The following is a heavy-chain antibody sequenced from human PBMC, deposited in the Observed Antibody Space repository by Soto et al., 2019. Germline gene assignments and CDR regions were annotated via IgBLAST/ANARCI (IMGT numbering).Heavy chain of an antibody. CDR1: GFTFSSYT. Sequence: EVQLVESGGGLVKPGGSLRLSCAASGFTFSSYTMNCVRQAPGKGLEWVSSISSSSSYIHSADSVKGRFTISRDNAKNSLYLQMNRLRAEDTAVYYYARDEGARHFQHWGQGTLVTVSS. D-gene: IGHD3-16*01. V-gene: IGHV3-21*01. CDR2: ISSSSSYI. J-gene: IGHJ1*01. CDR3: ARDEGARHFQH.